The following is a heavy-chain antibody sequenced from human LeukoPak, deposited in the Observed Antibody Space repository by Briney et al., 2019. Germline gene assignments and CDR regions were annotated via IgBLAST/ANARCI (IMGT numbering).Heavy chain of an antibody. V-gene: IGHV1-2*02. D-gene: IGHD2-15*01. J-gene: IGHJ3*02. CDR3: ARDCSGGSCRAHGAFDI. CDR2: INPNNGGT. Sequence: ASVKVSCKASGYTLTGYDMHWVRQAPGQGLEWMGWINPNNGGTKYAQKFQGRVTMTRDTSISTAYMELSRLRSDDTGVYYCARDCSGGSCRAHGAFDIWGQGTMVTVSS. CDR1: GYTLTGYD.